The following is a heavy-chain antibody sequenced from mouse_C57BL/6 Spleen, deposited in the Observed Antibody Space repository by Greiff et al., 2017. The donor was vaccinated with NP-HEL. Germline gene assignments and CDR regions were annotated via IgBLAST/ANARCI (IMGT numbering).Heavy chain of an antibody. CDR1: GYSFTDYE. V-gene: IGHV1-15*01. CDR2: IYPVTGGT. CDR3: TINAYYAMDY. J-gene: IGHJ4*01. Sequence: VKLPESGAELVRPGASVTLSCKASGYSFTDYEMHWVQPPPVPGLDWICAIYPVTGGTSSNQTFKGKAILTAAKSSSTAYMELRSLTSADSAVFYCTINAYYAMDYGGQGTSVTVSS.